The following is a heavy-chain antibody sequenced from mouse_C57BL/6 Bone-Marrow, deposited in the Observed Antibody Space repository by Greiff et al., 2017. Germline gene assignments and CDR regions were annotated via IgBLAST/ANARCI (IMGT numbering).Heavy chain of an antibody. J-gene: IGHJ3*01. CDR2: IDPENGDT. D-gene: IGHD2-2*01. CDR3: TTGGLRAY. CDR1: GFNIKDDY. V-gene: IGHV14-4*01. Sequence: EVQLQQSGAELVRPGASVTLSCTASGFNIKDDYMHWVKQRPEQGLEWIGWIDPENGDTEYASKFQGKATITADTSSNTAYLQLSSLTSEDTAVYYCTTGGLRAYWGQGTLVTVSA.